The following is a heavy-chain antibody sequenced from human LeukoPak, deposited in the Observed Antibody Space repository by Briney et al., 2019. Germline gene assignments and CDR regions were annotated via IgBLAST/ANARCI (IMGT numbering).Heavy chain of an antibody. CDR1: GGSISSYY. D-gene: IGHD3-22*01. CDR3: ARDRPYYYDSSGYYFNAFDI. J-gene: IGHJ3*02. CDR2: IYYSGST. Sequence: SETLSLTCTVSGGSISSYYWSWIRQPPGKGLEWIGYIYYSGSTYYNPSLKSRVTISVDTSKNQFSLKLSSVTAADTAVYYCARDRPYYYDSSGYYFNAFDIWGQGTMVTVSS. V-gene: IGHV4-59*12.